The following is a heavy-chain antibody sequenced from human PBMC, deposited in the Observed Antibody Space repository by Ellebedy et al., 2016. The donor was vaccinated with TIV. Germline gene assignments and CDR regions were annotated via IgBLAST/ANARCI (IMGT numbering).Heavy chain of an antibody. Sequence: MPSETLSLTCAVYGGSFSGYYWGWIRQPPGKVLEWIGSIYYSGSTYYNPSLKSRVTISVDTSKNQFSLKLSSVTAAETAVYYCARHYVDYYEPWRGEYFQHWGQGTLVTVSS. V-gene: IGHV4-39*01. CDR1: GGSFSGYY. CDR3: ARHYVDYYEPWRGEYFQH. D-gene: IGHD3-22*01. J-gene: IGHJ1*01. CDR2: IYYSGST.